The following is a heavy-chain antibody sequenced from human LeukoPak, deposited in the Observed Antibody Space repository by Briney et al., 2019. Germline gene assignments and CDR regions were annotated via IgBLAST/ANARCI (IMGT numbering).Heavy chain of an antibody. D-gene: IGHD3-10*01. CDR3: AKEGDIEYYYGSGNLDY. Sequence: GSLRLSCAASGFTFSSYAMSWVRQAPGKGLEWVSAISGSGGSTYYADSVKGRFTISRDNSKNTLYLQMNSLRAEDTAVYYCAKEGDIEYYYGSGNLDYWGQGTLVTVSS. CDR2: ISGSGGST. CDR1: GFTFSSYA. J-gene: IGHJ4*02. V-gene: IGHV3-23*01.